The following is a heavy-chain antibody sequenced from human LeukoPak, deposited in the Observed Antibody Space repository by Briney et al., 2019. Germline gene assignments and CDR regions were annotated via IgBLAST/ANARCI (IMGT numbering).Heavy chain of an antibody. D-gene: IGHD3-9*01. J-gene: IGHJ4*02. V-gene: IGHV4-61*01. CDR2: IYYSGGT. Sequence: SETLSLTCTVSGGSVSSGSYYWSWIRQPPGKGLEWIGYIYYSGGTNYNPSLKSRVTISVDTSKNQFSLKLSSVTAADTAVYYCARDLILDYWGQGTLVTVSS. CDR1: GGSVSSGSYY. CDR3: ARDLILDY.